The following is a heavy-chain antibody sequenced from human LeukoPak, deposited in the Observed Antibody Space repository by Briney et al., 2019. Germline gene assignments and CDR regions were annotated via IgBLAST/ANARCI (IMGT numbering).Heavy chain of an antibody. V-gene: IGHV3-30*03. CDR2: ISYDGSNK. Sequence: GRSLRLSCAASGFTFSSYGMHWVRQAPGKGLEWVAVISYDGSNKYYADSVKGRFTISRDNSKNTLYLQMNSLRAEDTAVYYCAREAGRWGQGTLVTVSS. CDR3: AREAGR. J-gene: IGHJ4*02. CDR1: GFTFSSYG.